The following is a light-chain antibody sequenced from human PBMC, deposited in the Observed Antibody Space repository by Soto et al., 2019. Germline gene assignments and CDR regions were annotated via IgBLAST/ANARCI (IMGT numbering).Light chain of an antibody. V-gene: IGKV3-20*01. CDR3: QQYSTSPLT. CDR1: QSVSSN. J-gene: IGKJ1*01. CDR2: GAS. Sequence: TLSGSPGEIATLSCMASQSVSSNLAWYQQKAGQAPRLVIYGASNRATGIPDRFSASGSGTDFTLTISRLEPEDFAVYYCQQYSTSPLTFGQGTKVDIK.